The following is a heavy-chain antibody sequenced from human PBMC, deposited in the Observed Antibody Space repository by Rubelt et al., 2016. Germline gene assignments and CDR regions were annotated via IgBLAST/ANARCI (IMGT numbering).Heavy chain of an antibody. CDR2: INAGNGNT. V-gene: IGHV1-3*01. CDR3: ARAQRIRLLMVYAPTFDY. Sequence: QVQLVQSGAEVKKPGASVKVSCKASGYTFTSYAMHWVRKAPAQRLEWMGWINAGNGNTKYSQKFQGSVTITRDTSASTDYMELSSLRSEDTAVYYCARAQRIRLLMVYAPTFDYWGQGTLVTVSS. D-gene: IGHD2-8*01. CDR1: GYTFTSYA. J-gene: IGHJ4*02.